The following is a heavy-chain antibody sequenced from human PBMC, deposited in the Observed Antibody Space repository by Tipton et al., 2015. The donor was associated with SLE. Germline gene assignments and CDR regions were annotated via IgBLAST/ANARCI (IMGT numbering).Heavy chain of an antibody. J-gene: IGHJ4*02. CDR3: ARRFRASYFFDY. V-gene: IGHV4-59*08. Sequence: TLSLTCTVSGVSISDHSWGWIRQPPGKGLEWIGYISYSGRSNYNPSLKSQVTISLDTSKNQVSLKVSSVTAADTAVYYCARRFRASYFFDYWGQGTLVTVSS. CDR2: ISYSGRS. CDR1: GVSISDHS.